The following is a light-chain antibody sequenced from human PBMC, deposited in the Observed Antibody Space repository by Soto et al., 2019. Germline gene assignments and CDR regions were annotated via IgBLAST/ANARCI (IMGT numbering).Light chain of an antibody. Sequence: EIVLTQSPGTLSLSPGEGATLSCRASQSVSSKLAWYQQKPGQPPRLLIYGASTRATGIPGRFSGSGSGTEFTLTISSLQSEDFAVYYCQHYYNWPRTFGLGTKVDIK. V-gene: IGKV3-15*01. CDR1: QSVSSK. J-gene: IGKJ1*01. CDR3: QHYYNWPRT. CDR2: GAS.